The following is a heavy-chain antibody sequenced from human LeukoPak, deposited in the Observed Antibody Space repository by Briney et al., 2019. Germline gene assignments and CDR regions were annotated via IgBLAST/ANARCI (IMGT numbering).Heavy chain of an antibody. Sequence: ASVKVSCKASGGTFSSYAISWVRQAPGQGLEWMGRIIPILAIANYAQKFQGRVTITADKSTSTAYMELSSLRSEDTAVYYCARDPINYYGSGSYSYFDYWGQGTLVTVSS. V-gene: IGHV1-69*04. CDR3: ARDPINYYGSGSYSYFDY. J-gene: IGHJ4*02. D-gene: IGHD3-10*01. CDR1: GGTFSSYA. CDR2: IIPILAIA.